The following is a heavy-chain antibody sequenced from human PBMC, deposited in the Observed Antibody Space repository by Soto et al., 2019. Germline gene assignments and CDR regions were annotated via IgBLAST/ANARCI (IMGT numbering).Heavy chain of an antibody. CDR2: ISYSGSA. V-gene: IGHV4-30-4*01. CDR1: GGSISSGDYY. CDR3: ATMGTPATGLYYFDY. D-gene: IGHD2-15*01. J-gene: IGHJ4*02. Sequence: SETLSLTCTVSGGSISSGDYYWSWIRQPPGKGLEWIGFISYSGSAYYNPSLKSRVTISVDTSKNQFSLNLSFVTAADTAVYYCATMGTPATGLYYFDYWGQGTLVTVSS.